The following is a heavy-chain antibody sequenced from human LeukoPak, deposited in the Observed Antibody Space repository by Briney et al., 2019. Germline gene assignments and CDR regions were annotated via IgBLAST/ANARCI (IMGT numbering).Heavy chain of an antibody. CDR3: AQRPDSSGYYDY. CDR2: ISGSGGST. CDR1: GFTFSSYA. Sequence: PGGSLRLSCAASGFTFSSYAMSWVRQAPGKGLEWVSAISGSGGSTYYADSVKGRFTISRDNSKNTLYLQMNSLRAGDTAVYYCAQRPDSSGYYDYWGQGTLVTVSS. V-gene: IGHV3-23*01. J-gene: IGHJ4*02. D-gene: IGHD3-22*01.